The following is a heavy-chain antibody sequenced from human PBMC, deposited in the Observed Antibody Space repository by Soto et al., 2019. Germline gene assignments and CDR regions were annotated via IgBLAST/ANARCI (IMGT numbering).Heavy chain of an antibody. CDR3: ARDREPDCIWTFDS. J-gene: IGHJ4*02. Sequence: EVLLLESGGDVVQPGGSLRLSCAASGFTLGKYTMGWVRQAPGKGLEWVAESYSTGGTEYADSVKGRFTISRDNSKNTLFLQMNSLGVEDTALYYCARDREPDCIWTFDSWGQGTLVTVSS. CDR2: SYSTGGT. CDR1: GFTLGKYT. V-gene: IGHV3-23*01. D-gene: IGHD3-9*01.